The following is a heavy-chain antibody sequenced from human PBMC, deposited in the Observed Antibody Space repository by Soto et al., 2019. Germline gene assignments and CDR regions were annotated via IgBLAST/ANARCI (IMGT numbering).Heavy chain of an antibody. Sequence: GASVKVSCKASGGTFSSYAISWVRQAPGQGLEWMGGIIPIFGTANYAQKFQGRVTITADESTSTAYMELSSLRSEDTAVYYCARMVWCSGGSCLSPWGQGTLVTVSS. J-gene: IGHJ5*02. V-gene: IGHV1-69*13. CDR2: IIPIFGTA. CDR1: GGTFSSYA. D-gene: IGHD2-15*01. CDR3: ARMVWCSGGSCLSP.